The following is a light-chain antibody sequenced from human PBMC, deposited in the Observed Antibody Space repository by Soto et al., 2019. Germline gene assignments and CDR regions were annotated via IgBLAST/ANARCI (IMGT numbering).Light chain of an antibody. Sequence: QLVLTQSPSASASLGASVKFIYTLSSGHSSYAIAWHQQQPEKGPRYLMKINSDGSHSKGDGIPDRFSGSSSGAERYLTISSLQSEDEADYYCQTWGTGIRVFGTGTKLTVL. CDR2: INSDGSH. CDR3: QTWGTGIRV. J-gene: IGLJ1*01. CDR1: SGHSSYA. V-gene: IGLV4-69*01.